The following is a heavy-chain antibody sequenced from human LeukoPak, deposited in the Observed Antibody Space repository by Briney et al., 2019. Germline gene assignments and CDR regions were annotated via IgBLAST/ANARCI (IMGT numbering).Heavy chain of an antibody. Sequence: GGSLRLSCVASGLVFRNYAMAWVRQAPGKGLGWVSVMTGSGADIRYADSVKGRFTISRDNSANTLYLQMNSLSADDTAVYYCGKDPNGDYVGAFDFWGQGTMVSVSS. V-gene: IGHV3-23*01. CDR1: GLVFRNYA. D-gene: IGHD4-17*01. J-gene: IGHJ3*01. CDR3: GKDPNGDYVGAFDF. CDR2: MTGSGADI.